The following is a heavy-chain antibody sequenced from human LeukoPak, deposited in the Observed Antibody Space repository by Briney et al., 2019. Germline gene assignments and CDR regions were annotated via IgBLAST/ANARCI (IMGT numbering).Heavy chain of an antibody. V-gene: IGHV1-69*04. Sequence: ASVKVSCKASGGTFSSYAISWVRQAPGQGLEWMGRIIPILGTANYAQKSQGRVTITADKSTSTAYMELSSLRSEDTAVYYCARDFGVATITKAFDIWGQGTMVTVSS. J-gene: IGHJ3*02. D-gene: IGHD5-12*01. CDR2: IIPILGTA. CDR3: ARDFGVATITKAFDI. CDR1: GGTFSSYA.